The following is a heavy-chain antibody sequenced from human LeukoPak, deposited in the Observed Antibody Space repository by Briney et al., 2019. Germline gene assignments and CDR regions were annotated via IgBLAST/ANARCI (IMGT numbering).Heavy chain of an antibody. CDR3: ASPPPYGDYGDYYYGMDV. J-gene: IGHJ6*02. CDR2: ITRSGGST. D-gene: IGHD4-17*01. Sequence: GGSLRLSCAASGFTFSSYDMSWVPQAPGKGLEWVSSITRSGGSTFYADSVKGRLTIPRDNYKNTLYLQMNSLRAEDTAVYCCASPPPYGDYGDYYYGMDVWGQGTTVTVSS. V-gene: IGHV3-23*01. CDR1: GFTFSSYD.